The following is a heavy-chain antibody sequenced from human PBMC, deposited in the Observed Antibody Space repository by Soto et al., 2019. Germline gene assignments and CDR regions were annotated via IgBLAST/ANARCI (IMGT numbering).Heavy chain of an antibody. CDR2: IYHTGST. CDR3: AKDGWGGYDLRY. Sequence: QVQLQESGPGLVKVSGTLSLTCAVSGDSISSGGWWSWVRQSPGKGLEWIGEIYHTGSTNYNPSLRSGVTISVDKSKNQFSLTLISVTAADTALYYCAKDGWGGYDLRYWGKGTLVTVSS. CDR1: GDSISSGGW. D-gene: IGHD5-12*01. J-gene: IGHJ4*02. V-gene: IGHV4-4*02.